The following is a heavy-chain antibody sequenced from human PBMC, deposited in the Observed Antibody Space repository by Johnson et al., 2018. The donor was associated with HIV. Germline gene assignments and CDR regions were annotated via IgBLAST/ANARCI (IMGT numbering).Heavy chain of an antibody. D-gene: IGHD3-22*01. CDR3: AKADDSSGFDAFDI. CDR2: ISYDGSNK. V-gene: IGHV3-30*19. J-gene: IGHJ3*02. CDR1: GFTFSSFG. Sequence: VQLLESGGGVVQPGRSLRLSCAASGFTFSSFGMHWVRQAPGKGLEWVAVISYDGSNKYYADSVKGRFTISRDNSKNTLYLQMNSLRAEDTAVYYCAKADDSSGFDAFDIWGQGTMVTVSS.